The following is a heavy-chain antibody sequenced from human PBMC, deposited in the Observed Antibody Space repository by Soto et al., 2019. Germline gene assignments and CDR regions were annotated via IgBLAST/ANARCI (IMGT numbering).Heavy chain of an antibody. CDR2: IIPIFGTA. V-gene: IGHV1-69*13. Sequence: GASVKVSCKASGGTFSSYAISWVRQAPGQGLEWMGGIIPIFGTANYAQKFQGRVTITADESTSTAYMELSSLRSEDTAVYYCARDKVGATRAFDIWGQGTMVTVSS. CDR1: GGTFSSYA. D-gene: IGHD1-26*01. J-gene: IGHJ3*02. CDR3: ARDKVGATRAFDI.